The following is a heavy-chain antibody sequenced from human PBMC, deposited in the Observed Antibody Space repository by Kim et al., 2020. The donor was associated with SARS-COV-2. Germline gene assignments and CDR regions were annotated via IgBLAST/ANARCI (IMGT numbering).Heavy chain of an antibody. CDR1: GFSFGDYG. CDR2: IRRKAYGGSS. V-gene: IGHV3-49*04. J-gene: IGHJ6*02. Sequence: GGSLRLSCAGSGFSFGDYGMTWVRQAPGKGLEWICFIRRKAYGGSSEYAASVKGRFTISRDDSESIAYLHMNSLKTEDTALYYCSRDYGMDVWGQGTTVTVSS. CDR3: SRDYGMDV.